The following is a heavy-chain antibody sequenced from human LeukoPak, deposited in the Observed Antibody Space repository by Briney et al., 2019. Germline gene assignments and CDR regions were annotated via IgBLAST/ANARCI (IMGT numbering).Heavy chain of an antibody. J-gene: IGHJ5*02. CDR2: IYPVDSDT. V-gene: IGHV5-51*01. Sequence: GESLKISCKGSGYSFTSYWIGWVRQMPGKGLEWMGIIYPVDSDTRYSPSFQGQVTISADKSISTAYLQWSSLKASDTGMYYCARAPSSSSYYSSGWYWFDPWGQGTLVPVSS. D-gene: IGHD6-19*01. CDR3: ARAPSSSSYYSSGWYWFDP. CDR1: GYSFTSYW.